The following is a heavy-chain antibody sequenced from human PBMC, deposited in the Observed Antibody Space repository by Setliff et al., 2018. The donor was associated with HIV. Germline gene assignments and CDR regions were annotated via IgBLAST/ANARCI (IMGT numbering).Heavy chain of an antibody. CDR2: TYPGDSDI. CDR3: ARSPIRYCSSGSCYSGFDQ. V-gene: IGHV5-51*01. Sequence: PGESLKISCKGAGYSFTSYWIGWVRQMPGKGLEWMGITYPGDSDIRYSPSFEGQVTISADKSISTAYLQWSSLKASDTAIYYCARSPIRYCSSGSCYSGFDQWGQGTPVTVSS. D-gene: IGHD2-15*01. J-gene: IGHJ4*02. CDR1: GYSFTSYW.